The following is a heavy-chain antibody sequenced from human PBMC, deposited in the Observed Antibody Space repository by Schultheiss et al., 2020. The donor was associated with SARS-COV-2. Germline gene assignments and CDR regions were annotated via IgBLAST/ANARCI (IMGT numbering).Heavy chain of an antibody. CDR2: IYYSGST. CDR1: GGSFSGYY. Sequence: SETLSLTCAVYGGSFSGYYWNWIRQPPGKGLEWIGYIYYSGSTYYNPSLKSRVTISVDTSKNQFSLKLSSVTAADTAVYYCARMDTGLGYGMDVWGQGTTVTVSS. CDR3: ARMDTGLGYGMDV. J-gene: IGHJ6*02. D-gene: IGHD6-13*01. V-gene: IGHV4-34*09.